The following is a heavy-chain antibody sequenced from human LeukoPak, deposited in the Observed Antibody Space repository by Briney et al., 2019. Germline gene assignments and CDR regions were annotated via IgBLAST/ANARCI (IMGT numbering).Heavy chain of an antibody. CDR1: GFTFSSYE. V-gene: IGHV3-48*03. CDR3: ARVSYQLLSGYYYYYMDV. D-gene: IGHD2-2*01. J-gene: IGHJ6*03. Sequence: PGGSLRLSCAASGFTFSSYEMNWVRQAPGKGLEWVSYISSSGSTIYYADSVKGRFTISRDNSKNTLYLQMNSLRAEDTAVYYCARVSYQLLSGYYYYYMDVWGKGTTVTISS. CDR2: ISSSGSTI.